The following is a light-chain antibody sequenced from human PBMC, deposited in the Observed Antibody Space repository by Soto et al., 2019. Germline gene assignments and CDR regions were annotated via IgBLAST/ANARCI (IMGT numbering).Light chain of an antibody. CDR1: QAISTW. V-gene: IGKV1D-12*01. CDR2: AAS. CDR3: KQANSFTRT. Sequence: DIQMTQSPSSVSASVGDRVTITCRASQAISTWLAWYQQKPGKAPKLLIYAASNLQTGVPSRFSGSGSGTDFTLTISSLQPEDFATYYCKQANSFTRTFGQGTKVEIK. J-gene: IGKJ1*01.